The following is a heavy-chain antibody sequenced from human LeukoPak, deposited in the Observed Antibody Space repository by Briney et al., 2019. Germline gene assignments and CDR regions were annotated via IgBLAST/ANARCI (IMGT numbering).Heavy chain of an antibody. V-gene: IGHV1-69*05. CDR3: AREFGSGGDFWSGYYRSSFAFDI. D-gene: IGHD3-3*01. Sequence: LVKVSCKASGGTFSSYAISWVRQAPGQGLEWMGRIIPIFGTANYAQKFQGRVTITTDESTSTAYMELSSLRSEDTAVYYCAREFGSGGDFWSGYYRSSFAFDIWGQGTMVTVSS. CDR2: IIPIFGTA. J-gene: IGHJ3*02. CDR1: GGTFSSYA.